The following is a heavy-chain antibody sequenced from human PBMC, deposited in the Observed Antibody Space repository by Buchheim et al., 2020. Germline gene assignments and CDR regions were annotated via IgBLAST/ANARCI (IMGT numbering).Heavy chain of an antibody. CDR3: ASDWSYALDV. CDR1: GLAFNNRW. Sequence: EVQLVESGGGLVQPGGSLRLSCAVSGLAFNNRWMHWVRQAPGKGLVWVSHVNSDESTTTCADSVKGRFTISRDNAKNTLYLQMNSLRAEDTAVYYCASDWSYALDVWGQGTT. CDR2: VNSDESTT. V-gene: IGHV3-74*01. J-gene: IGHJ6*02.